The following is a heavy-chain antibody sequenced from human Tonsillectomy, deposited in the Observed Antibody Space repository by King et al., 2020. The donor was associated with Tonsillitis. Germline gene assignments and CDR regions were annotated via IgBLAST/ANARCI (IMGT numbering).Heavy chain of an antibody. CDR1: GGSISSGTYY. J-gene: IGHJ4*02. Sequence: QLQESGPGLVKASETLSLTCTVSGGSISSGTYYWGWIRQPPGKGLEWMGSLSYSGSTYYNPSLKSRVTISVDTSKNQFSLELTSVTAADTAVYYCARHGMATNWGHYFDYWGQGTLVTVSS. CDR2: LSYSGST. D-gene: IGHD5-24*01. V-gene: IGHV4-39*01. CDR3: ARHGMATNWGHYFDY.